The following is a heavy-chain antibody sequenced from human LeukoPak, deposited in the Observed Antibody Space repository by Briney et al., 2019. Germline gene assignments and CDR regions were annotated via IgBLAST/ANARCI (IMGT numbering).Heavy chain of an antibody. CDR3: ARGLRVALVDY. D-gene: IGHD5-12*01. Sequence: GGFLRLSCAASGFTFSIYWMHWVRQAPGKGLVWVSRTNSDGSDTTYAGSVKGRFTISRDNAKNTLDLQMNSLRAEDTAVYYCARGLRVALVDYWGQGTLVTVSS. CDR2: TNSDGSDT. J-gene: IGHJ4*02. CDR1: GFTFSIYW. V-gene: IGHV3-74*01.